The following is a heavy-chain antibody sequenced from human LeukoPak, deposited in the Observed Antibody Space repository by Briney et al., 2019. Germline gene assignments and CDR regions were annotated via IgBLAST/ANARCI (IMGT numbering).Heavy chain of an antibody. Sequence: PGGSLRLSCAASGFTFSSYAMSWVRQAPGKGLEWVSAISGSGGSTYYADPVKGRFTISRDNSKNTLYLQMNSLRAEDTAVYYCAKVHYDILTGYLEPDFDYWGQGTLVTVSS. CDR1: GFTFSSYA. J-gene: IGHJ4*02. D-gene: IGHD3-9*01. CDR2: ISGSGGST. V-gene: IGHV3-23*01. CDR3: AKVHYDILTGYLEPDFDY.